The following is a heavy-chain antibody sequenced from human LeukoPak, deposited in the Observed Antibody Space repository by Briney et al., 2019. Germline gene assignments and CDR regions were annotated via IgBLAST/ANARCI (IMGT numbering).Heavy chain of an antibody. CDR1: GFTFSSYG. J-gene: IGHJ4*02. CDR2: IWYDGSNK. Sequence: GGSLRLSCAASGFTFSSYGMHWVRQAPGKGLEWVAVIWYDGSNKYYADSVKGRFTISRDNSKNALYLQMNSLRAEDTAVYYCAREFGGSGSYYNPDYWGQGTLVTVSS. D-gene: IGHD3-10*01. CDR3: AREFGGSGSYYNPDY. V-gene: IGHV3-33*01.